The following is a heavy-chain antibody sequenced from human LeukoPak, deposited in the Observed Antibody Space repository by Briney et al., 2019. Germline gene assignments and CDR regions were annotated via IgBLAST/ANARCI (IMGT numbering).Heavy chain of an antibody. D-gene: IGHD4-23*01. CDR2: IYYSGST. CDR3: ARQQGYGGNSLDYY. J-gene: IGHJ4*02. V-gene: IGHV4-39*01. Sequence: PSETLSLTCTVSGGSISSSSYYWGWIRQPPGKGLEWIGSIYYSGSTYYNPSLKSRVTIPVDTSKNQFSLKLSSVTAADTAVYYCARQQGYGGNSLDYYWGQGTLSPSPQ. CDR1: GGSISSSSYY.